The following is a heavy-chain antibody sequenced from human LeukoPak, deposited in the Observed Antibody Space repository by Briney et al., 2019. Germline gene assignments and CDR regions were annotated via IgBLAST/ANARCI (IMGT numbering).Heavy chain of an antibody. D-gene: IGHD3-3*01. J-gene: IGHJ6*04. V-gene: IGHV3-7*03. CDR1: GFTFSSYW. CDR3: ARISVLGAGGYYGMDV. Sequence: PGGSLRLSCAASGFTFSSYWMNWARQAPGKGLEWVASINHNGNVNYYVDSVKGRFTISRDNAKNSLYLQMSNLRAEDTAVYYCARISVLGAGGYYGMDVWGKGTTVTVSS. CDR2: INHNGNVN.